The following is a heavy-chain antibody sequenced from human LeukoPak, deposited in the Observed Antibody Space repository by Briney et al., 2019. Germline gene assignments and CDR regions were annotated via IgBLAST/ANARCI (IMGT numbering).Heavy chain of an antibody. Sequence: GGSLRLSCAASGFTISTHWMSWVRQAPGKGLEWVASMMPHGTEEFFVDSVKGRFTISRDNAKNSLYLQMNTLRAEDTAVYYCAKESLYDSSSDSWGPGTLVTVSS. CDR2: MMPHGTEE. J-gene: IGHJ5*01. CDR3: AKESLYDSSSDS. D-gene: IGHD3-22*01. V-gene: IGHV3-7*05. CDR1: GFTISTHW.